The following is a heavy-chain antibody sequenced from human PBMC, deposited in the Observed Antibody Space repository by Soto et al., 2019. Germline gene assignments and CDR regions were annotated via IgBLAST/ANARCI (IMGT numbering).Heavy chain of an antibody. Sequence: QVQLQESGPGLVKPSETLSLTCTVSGGSISSYYWSWIRQPPGKGLEWIGYIYYSGSTNYNPSLKSRVTLSVDTSKNQFSLKLSSVTAADTAVYYCARVIYDYVWGSYLYYFDYWGQGTLVTVSS. CDR1: GGSISSYY. J-gene: IGHJ4*02. CDR2: IYYSGST. D-gene: IGHD3-16*02. CDR3: ARVIYDYVWGSYLYYFDY. V-gene: IGHV4-59*01.